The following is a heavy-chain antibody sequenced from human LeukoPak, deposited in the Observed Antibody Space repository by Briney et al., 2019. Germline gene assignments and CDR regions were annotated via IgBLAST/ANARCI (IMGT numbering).Heavy chain of an antibody. CDR2: ISSSSNTV. Sequence: GGSLRLSCAASGFIVTNNYMSWIRQAPGKGLEWLSYISSSSNTVYYSDSVKGRFTISRDNAKNSLFLQMNSLRAEDTAVYYCARDCQSALWSPTPFEYWGQGILVTVSS. CDR1: GFIVTNNY. D-gene: IGHD2-8*02. CDR3: ARDCQSALWSPTPFEY. V-gene: IGHV3-11*01. J-gene: IGHJ4*02.